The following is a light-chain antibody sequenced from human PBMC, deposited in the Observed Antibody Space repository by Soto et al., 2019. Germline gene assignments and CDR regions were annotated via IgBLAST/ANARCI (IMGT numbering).Light chain of an antibody. V-gene: IGKV1-39*01. J-gene: IGKJ1*01. CDR3: QQGHGT. Sequence: DIPMTQSPSSLSASVGDRVTITCRASQSISTDLCWYQQKPGTAPKLLMYASILQGAVPSRFSGSGSGTDFTLTITGLQPEDFATYYCQQGHGTFGQGTKVEVK. CDR1: QSISTD. CDR2: AS.